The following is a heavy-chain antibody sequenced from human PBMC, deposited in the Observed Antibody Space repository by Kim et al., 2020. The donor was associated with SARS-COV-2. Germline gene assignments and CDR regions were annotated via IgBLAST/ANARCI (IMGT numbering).Heavy chain of an antibody. CDR1: GFTFDDYA. D-gene: IGHD3-22*01. CDR3: AKATYYYDSSAYFNRYYFDY. Sequence: GGSLRLSCAASGFTFDDYAMHWVRQAPGKGLEWVSGISWNSGSIGYADSVKGRFTISRDNAKSSLYLQMNSLRAEDTALYYCAKATYYYDSSAYFNRYYFDYWGQGTLVTVSS. V-gene: IGHV3-9*01. CDR2: ISWNSGSI. J-gene: IGHJ4*02.